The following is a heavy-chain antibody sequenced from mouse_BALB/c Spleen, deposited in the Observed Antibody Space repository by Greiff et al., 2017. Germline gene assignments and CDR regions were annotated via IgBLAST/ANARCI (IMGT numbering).Heavy chain of an antibody. D-gene: IGHD1-1*01. CDR2: ISDGGSYT. CDR3: AREKGGSSPFAY. J-gene: IGHJ3*01. Sequence: EVKLVESGGGLVKPGGSLKLSCAASGFTFSDYYMYWVRQTPEKRLEWVATISDGGSYTYYPDSVKGRFTISRDNAKNNLYLQMSSLKSEDTAMYYCAREKGGSSPFAYWGQGTLVTVSA. CDR1: GFTFSDYY. V-gene: IGHV5-4*02.